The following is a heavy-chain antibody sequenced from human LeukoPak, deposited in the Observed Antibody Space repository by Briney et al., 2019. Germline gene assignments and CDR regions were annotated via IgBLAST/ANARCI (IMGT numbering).Heavy chain of an antibody. CDR3: AKGGSGYDQYYFDY. J-gene: IGHJ4*02. CDR2: VSGSGGST. CDR1: GFTFSIYA. D-gene: IGHD5-12*01. V-gene: IGHV3-23*01. Sequence: GGSLRLSCAASGFTFSIYAMNWVRQAPGKGLEWVSAVSGSGGSTYHADSVKGRFTISRGNSKNTLYLQMNSLRAEDTAVYYCAKGGSGYDQYYFDYWGQGTLVTVSS.